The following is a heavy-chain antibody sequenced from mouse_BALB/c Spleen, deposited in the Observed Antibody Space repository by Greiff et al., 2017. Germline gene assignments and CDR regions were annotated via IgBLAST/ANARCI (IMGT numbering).Heavy chain of an antibody. V-gene: IGHV5-17*02. D-gene: IGHD1-1*01. Sequence: EVQVVESGGGLVQPGGSRKLSCAASGFTFSSFGMHWVRQAPEKGLEWVAYISSGSSTIYYADTVKGRFTISRDNPKNTLFLQMTSLWSEDTAMYYCARGGTVVATRAMDYWGQGTSVTVSS. CDR1: GFTFSSFG. CDR2: ISSGSSTI. CDR3: ARGGTVVATRAMDY. J-gene: IGHJ4*01.